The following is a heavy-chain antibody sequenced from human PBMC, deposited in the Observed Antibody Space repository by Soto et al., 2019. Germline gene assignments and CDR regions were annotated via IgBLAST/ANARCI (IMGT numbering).Heavy chain of an antibody. D-gene: IGHD3-3*02. CDR3: ARVAFSYFGMDV. V-gene: IGHV4-4*07. Sequence: SETLSLTCSVPGGAISSYYWSWVRQPAGKGLEWIGRVFSSGSTNYNASLKSRVSMSIDTSKNEVSLTLRSVTAADTAVYYGARVAFSYFGMDVWGPGTTVTVSS. J-gene: IGHJ6*02. CDR2: VFSSGST. CDR1: GGAISSYY.